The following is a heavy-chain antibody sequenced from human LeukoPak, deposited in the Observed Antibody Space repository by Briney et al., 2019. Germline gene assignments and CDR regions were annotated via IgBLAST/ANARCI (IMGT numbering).Heavy chain of an antibody. CDR2: INPNSGDT. J-gene: IGHJ4*02. CDR1: GYTFTGYY. CDR3: ARGLMATIGIGYFDY. Sequence: ASVKVSCKASGYTFTGYYLHWVRQTPGQGLEWMGLINPNSGDTNYAQKFQGRVAMTRDTSISTAYMELSSLRSDDTAVYYCARGLMATIGIGYFDYWGQGALVTVSS. V-gene: IGHV1-2*02. D-gene: IGHD5-12*01.